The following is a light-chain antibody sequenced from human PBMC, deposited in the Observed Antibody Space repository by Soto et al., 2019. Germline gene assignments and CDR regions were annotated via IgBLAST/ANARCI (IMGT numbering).Light chain of an antibody. V-gene: IGKV1-39*01. Sequence: IPMTQSPSSLSASVGARATITGRASQSISSYLNWYHQKTGKAPKLLIYAASSLQSGVPSRFSGSGSGTDFTLTISSLQPEDFATYYCQQRYSTPITFGQGTRLDIK. J-gene: IGKJ5*01. CDR2: AAS. CDR3: QQRYSTPIT. CDR1: QSISSY.